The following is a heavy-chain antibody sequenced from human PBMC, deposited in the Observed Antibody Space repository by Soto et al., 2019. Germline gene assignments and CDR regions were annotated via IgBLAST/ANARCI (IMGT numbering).Heavy chain of an antibody. D-gene: IGHD3-16*01. CDR2: ISYDGSYK. J-gene: IGHJ4*02. CDR1: VFTFMSYG. Sequence: GWSLRLSCASSVFTFMSYGMHWARQAPGRGLEWVAVISYDGSYKSYEDSVKGRFTISRDNYKNTLHLQMDSLRAEDTAVYYCAKNFIPLSPDLYFDSWGQGTLVTVSS. CDR3: AKNFIPLSPDLYFDS. V-gene: IGHV3-30*18.